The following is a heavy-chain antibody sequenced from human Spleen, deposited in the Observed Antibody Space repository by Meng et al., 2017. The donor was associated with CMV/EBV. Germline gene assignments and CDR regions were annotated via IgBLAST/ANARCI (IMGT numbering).Heavy chain of an antibody. J-gene: IGHJ4*02. CDR2: MYYSGST. CDR1: SVSSGSYY. D-gene: IGHD3-22*01. CDR3: ARGRLTFYYDSSGYHLDY. V-gene: IGHV4-61*01. Sequence: SVSSGSYYWSWIRQPPGKGLEWIGYMYYSGSTNYNPSLKSRVTILVDKSKNEFSLRLRSVTAADTAVYYCARGRLTFYYDSSGYHLDYWGQGTLVTVSS.